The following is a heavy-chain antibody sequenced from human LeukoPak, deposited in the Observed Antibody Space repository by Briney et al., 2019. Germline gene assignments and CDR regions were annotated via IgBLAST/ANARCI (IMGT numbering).Heavy chain of an antibody. Sequence: GGSLRLSCIASGFTFSTYSVHWVRQAPGKGLEWVAVTGTAGTPTYYSDSVKGRFTISRVNSQNTLFLQVDNLRAEDTAVYFCAREFAHGRWFFDYWGQGILVTVSS. CDR3: AREFAHGRWFFDY. V-gene: IGHV3-30*03. D-gene: IGHD4-23*01. J-gene: IGHJ4*02. CDR2: TGTAGTPT. CDR1: GFTFSTYS.